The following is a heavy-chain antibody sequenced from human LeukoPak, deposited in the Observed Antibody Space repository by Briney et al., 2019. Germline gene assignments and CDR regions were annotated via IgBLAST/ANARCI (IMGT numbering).Heavy chain of an antibody. CDR1: GYTFTSYY. Sequence: ASVKVSCKASGYTFTSYYMHWVRQAPGQGLEWMGIINPSGGSTSYAQKFQGRVAMTRDTSTSTVYMELSSLRSGDTAVYYCARVPRYDSSGYFFDYWGQGTLVTVSS. CDR3: ARVPRYDSSGYFFDY. D-gene: IGHD3-22*01. CDR2: INPSGGST. V-gene: IGHV1-46*01. J-gene: IGHJ4*02.